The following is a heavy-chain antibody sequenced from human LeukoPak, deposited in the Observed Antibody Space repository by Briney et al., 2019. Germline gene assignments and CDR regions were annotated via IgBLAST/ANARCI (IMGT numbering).Heavy chain of an antibody. J-gene: IGHJ4*02. CDR1: GFTFSSYA. CDR2: ISYDGSNK. Sequence: GGSLRLSCAASGFTFSSYAMHWVRQAPGKGLEWVAVISYDGSNKYYADSVKGRFTISRDNSKNTLYLQMNSLRAEDTAVYYCAKDGKYYDISGAYYCDYWGQGPLVTVSS. V-gene: IGHV3-30*04. CDR3: AKDGKYYDISGAYYCDY. D-gene: IGHD3-9*01.